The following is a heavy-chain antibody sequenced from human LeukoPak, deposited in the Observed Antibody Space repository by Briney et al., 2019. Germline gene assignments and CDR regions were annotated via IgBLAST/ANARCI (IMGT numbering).Heavy chain of an antibody. CDR1: GFSFSSYS. Sequence: GGSLRLSCAASGFSFSSYSMNWVRQAPGKGLEWVSSISTSSSYIDYADSVKGRFTISRDNAKKSLYLQMNSLRAEDTAVYYCARGAEGIAASDSNFDYWGQGTLVTVSS. D-gene: IGHD6-13*01. J-gene: IGHJ4*02. CDR3: ARGAEGIAASDSNFDY. V-gene: IGHV3-21*01. CDR2: ISTSSSYI.